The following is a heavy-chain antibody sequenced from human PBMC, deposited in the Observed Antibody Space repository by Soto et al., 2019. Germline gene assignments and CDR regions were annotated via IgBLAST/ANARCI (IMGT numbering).Heavy chain of an antibody. J-gene: IGHJ5*02. CDR2: IIPMSGSP. D-gene: IGHD1-7*01. V-gene: IGHV1-69*01. CDR1: GDTFKSYS. Sequence: QVHLEQSGTEVKKPGSSVKVSCKASGDTFKSYSINWIRQAPGQGLEWMGGIIPMSGSPDYAQKFQGIVTITADESTSTVYMELSSLRSEDTAIYYCARDNFVELRGTCFDPWGQGTLVIVSS. CDR3: ARDNFVELRGTCFDP.